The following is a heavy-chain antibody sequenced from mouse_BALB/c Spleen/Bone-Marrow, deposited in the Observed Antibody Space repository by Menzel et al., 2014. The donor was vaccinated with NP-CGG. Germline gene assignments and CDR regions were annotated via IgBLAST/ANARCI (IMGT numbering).Heavy chain of an antibody. J-gene: IGHJ4*01. CDR1: GYTFTSYY. Sequence: LVESGPELVKPGASVMISCKASGYTFTSYYIHWVKQRPGQGLEWIGWIFPGNVNTKYNEKFKGKATLTADKSSSTAYMQLSSLTSEDSAVYFCARDSMDCWGQGTSVTVSS. CDR3: ARDSMDC. V-gene: IGHV1S56*01. CDR2: IFPGNVNT.